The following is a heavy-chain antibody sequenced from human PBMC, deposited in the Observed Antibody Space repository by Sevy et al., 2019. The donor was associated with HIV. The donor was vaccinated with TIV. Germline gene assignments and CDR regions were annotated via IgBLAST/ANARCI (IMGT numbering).Heavy chain of an antibody. CDR3: ARSYDFWSGYYTGITYYYYGMDV. CDR1: GGTFSSYA. Sequence: ASVKVSCKASGGTFSSYAISWVRQAPGQGLEWMGGIIPIFGTANYAQTFQGRVTITADESTSTAYMELSSLRSEDTAVYYCARSYDFWSGYYTGITYYYYGMDVWGQGTTVTVSS. V-gene: IGHV1-69*13. CDR2: IIPIFGTA. D-gene: IGHD3-3*01. J-gene: IGHJ6*02.